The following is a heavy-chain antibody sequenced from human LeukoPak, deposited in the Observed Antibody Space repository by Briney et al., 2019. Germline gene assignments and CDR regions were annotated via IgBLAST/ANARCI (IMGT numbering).Heavy chain of an antibody. CDR3: AKVRGP. CDR2: ISGSGGTT. J-gene: IGHJ5*02. V-gene: IGHV3-23*01. Sequence: GGSLRLSCAASGFTFSSNIMSWVRQAPGKGLEWVSGISGSGGTTYYAESVKGRFTISRDNPKNTLYLQMNSLRAEDTAVYYCAKVRGPWGQGTLVTVSS. D-gene: IGHD3-10*01. CDR1: GFTFSSNI.